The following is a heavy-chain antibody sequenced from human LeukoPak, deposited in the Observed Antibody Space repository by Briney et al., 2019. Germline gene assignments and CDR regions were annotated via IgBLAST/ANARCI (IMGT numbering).Heavy chain of an antibody. Sequence: GGSLRLSCAASGVTFSGYSMNWVRQAPGKGLEWVSAITATSLHIYYADSVKGRFTISRDNSKNTLYLQMNSLRAEDTAVYYCAKDLQMTTVTYGPLEYFQHWGQGTLVTVSS. J-gene: IGHJ1*01. CDR3: AKDLQMTTVTYGPLEYFQH. CDR2: ITATSLHI. CDR1: GVTFSGYS. V-gene: IGHV3-21*04. D-gene: IGHD4-17*01.